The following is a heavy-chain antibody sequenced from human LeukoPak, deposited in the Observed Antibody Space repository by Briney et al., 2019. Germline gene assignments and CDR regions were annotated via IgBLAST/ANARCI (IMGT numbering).Heavy chain of an antibody. J-gene: IGHJ6*02. CDR3: AKFGSTWRLGMDV. CDR2: TYYKSKWYN. CDR1: GDSVSSNRAS. V-gene: IGHV6-1*01. Sequence: SQTLSLTCAISGDSVSSNRASWNWLRQSPSRGLEWLGRTYYKSKWYNDYAVSVKSRITINPDTSKNQFSLQLNSVTPVDTAVYYCAKFGSTWRLGMDVCGQGTTVTVSS. D-gene: IGHD6-13*01.